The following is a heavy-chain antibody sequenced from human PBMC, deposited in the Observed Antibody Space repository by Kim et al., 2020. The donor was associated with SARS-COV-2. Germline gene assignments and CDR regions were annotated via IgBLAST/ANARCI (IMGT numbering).Heavy chain of an antibody. CDR1: GGSFSGYY. CDR2: INHSGST. Sequence: SETLSLTCAVYGGSFSGYYWSWIRQPPGKGLEWIGEINHSGSTNYNPSLKSRVTISVDTSKNQFSLKLSSVTAADTAVYYCGTGYSYGYGFDPWGQGTLV. D-gene: IGHD5-18*01. CDR3: GTGYSYGYGFDP. J-gene: IGHJ5*02. V-gene: IGHV4-34*01.